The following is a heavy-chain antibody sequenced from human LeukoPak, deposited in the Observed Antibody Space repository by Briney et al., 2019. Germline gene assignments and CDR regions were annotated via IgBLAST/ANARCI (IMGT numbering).Heavy chain of an antibody. D-gene: IGHD3-22*01. CDR1: GYTFTSYG. Sequence: EASVKVSCKASGYTFTSYGISWVRQAPGQGLEWMGGIIPIFGTANYAQKFQGRVTITADESTSTAYMELSSLRSEDTAVYYCARGDYYDSSGNPFDYWGQGTLVTVSS. CDR2: IIPIFGTA. CDR3: ARGDYYDSSGNPFDY. J-gene: IGHJ4*02. V-gene: IGHV1-69*13.